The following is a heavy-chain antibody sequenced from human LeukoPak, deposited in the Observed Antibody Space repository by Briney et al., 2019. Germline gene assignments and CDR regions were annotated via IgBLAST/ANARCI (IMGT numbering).Heavy chain of an antibody. Sequence: SGTLSLTCAVSGGSISSSNWWSWVRQPPGKGLEWIGEIYHSGSTNYNPSLKSRVTISVDTSKNQFSLKVRSVTAADTAVYYCARLRHYGSGSYPMTGNWFDPWGQGTLVSVSS. V-gene: IGHV4-4*02. D-gene: IGHD3-10*01. CDR3: ARLRHYGSGSYPMTGNWFDP. J-gene: IGHJ5*02. CDR2: IYHSGST. CDR1: GGSISSSNW.